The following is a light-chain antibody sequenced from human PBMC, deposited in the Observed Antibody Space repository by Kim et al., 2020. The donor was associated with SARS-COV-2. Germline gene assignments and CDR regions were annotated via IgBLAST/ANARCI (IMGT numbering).Light chain of an antibody. Sequence: DIQMTQSPSSLSASVGDRVTITCRASQSISTYLSWYQQKPGKAPKLLIYAASSLQSGVPSRFGGSGSGTDFTLTISSLQPEDFATYYCQQSYSILYTFGQGTKLEI. CDR2: AAS. CDR3: QQSYSILYT. V-gene: IGKV1-39*01. CDR1: QSISTY. J-gene: IGKJ2*01.